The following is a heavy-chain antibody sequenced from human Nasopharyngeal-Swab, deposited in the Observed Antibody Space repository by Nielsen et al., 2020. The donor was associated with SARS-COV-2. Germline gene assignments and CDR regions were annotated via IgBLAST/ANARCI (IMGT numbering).Heavy chain of an antibody. V-gene: IGHV4-34*01. J-gene: IGHJ6*03. D-gene: IGHD1-1*01. CDR1: AASFSGYY. CDR2: INHGGGT. Sequence: SETLSPTCAVYAASFSGYYWSWIRQSPGKGLEWVGEINHGGGTTYNPSLKSRVTISIDTSKNQFSLKLTSVTAAETAVYYCARVVRELDLKYYFHYHYMDVWGKGTTVTVSS. CDR3: ARVVRELDLKYYFHYHYMDV.